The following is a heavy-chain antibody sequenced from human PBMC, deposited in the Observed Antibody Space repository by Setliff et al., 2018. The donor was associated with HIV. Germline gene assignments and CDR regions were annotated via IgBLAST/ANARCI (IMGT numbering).Heavy chain of an antibody. CDR3: ARLGRTIDDGGSSLRLDF. Sequence: SETLSLTCVVSDDSFSNYDWTWIRQPPGKALEWIGYISSSGTTNYNPSLRSRVTISIETSNTRFSLWLRSVTAADTATYFCARLGRTIDDGGSSLRLDFWGQGMLVTVSS. J-gene: IGHJ4*02. V-gene: IGHV4-4*09. CDR2: ISSSGTT. CDR1: DDSFSNYD. D-gene: IGHD2-15*01.